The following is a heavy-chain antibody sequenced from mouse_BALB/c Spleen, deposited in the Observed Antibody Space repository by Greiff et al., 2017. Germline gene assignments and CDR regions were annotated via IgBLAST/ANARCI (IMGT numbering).Heavy chain of an antibody. J-gene: IGHJ3*01. CDR1: GFTFTDYY. D-gene: IGHD1-1*01. CDR3: ARDTGSTWFAY. Sequence: EVQGVESGGGLVQPGGSLRLSCATSGFTFTDYYMSWVRQPPGKALEWLGFIRNKANGYTTEYSASVKGRFTISRDNSQSILYLQMNTLRAEDSATYYCARDTGSTWFAYWGQGTLVTVSA. CDR2: IRNKANGYTT. V-gene: IGHV7-3*02.